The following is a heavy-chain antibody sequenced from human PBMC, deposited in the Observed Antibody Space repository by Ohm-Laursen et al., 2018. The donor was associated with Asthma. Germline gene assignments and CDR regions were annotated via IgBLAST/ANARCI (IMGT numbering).Heavy chain of an antibody. CDR2: IQSGGGA. CDR1: GASVGDSTWS. J-gene: IGHJ4*02. CDR3: ARLDWVRSMFDS. V-gene: IGHV4-61*01. D-gene: IGHD3-9*01. Sequence: GTLSLTCTVSGASVGDSTWSWSWVRQAPGRELEWIAYIQSGGGANYNPSLQSRVTLSLDTSKNQVSLRLSSVTAADTALYFCARLDWVRSMFDSWGPGIQVLVSS.